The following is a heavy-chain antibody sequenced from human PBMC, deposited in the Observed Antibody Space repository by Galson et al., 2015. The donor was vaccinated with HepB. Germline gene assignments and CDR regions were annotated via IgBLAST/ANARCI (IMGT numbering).Heavy chain of an antibody. D-gene: IGHD3-9*01. J-gene: IGHJ4*02. CDR2: ISAYNGNT. V-gene: IGHV1-18*01. CDR1: GYTFTSYG. Sequence: QSGAEVKKPGASVKVSCKASGYTFTSYGITWVRQAPGQGLEWMGWISAYNGNTNYAQNLQGRFIMTTDTSTSTAYMELRSLRSDDTAVYYCARDRAWHGDLGVGLDLLRYGSCFDYWGQGTLVTVSS. CDR3: ARDRAWHGDLGVGLDLLRYGSCFDY.